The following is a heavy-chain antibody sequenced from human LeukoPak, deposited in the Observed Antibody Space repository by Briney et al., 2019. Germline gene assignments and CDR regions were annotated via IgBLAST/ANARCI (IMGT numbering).Heavy chain of an antibody. J-gene: IGHJ5*02. Sequence: SETLSLTCTVSGGSISSYYWSWIRQPPGKRLEWIGYIYYSGSTNYNPSLKSRVTISVDTSKNQFSLKLSSVTAADTAVYYCARSYSSSSFWFDPWGQGTLVTVSS. D-gene: IGHD6-6*01. V-gene: IGHV4-59*08. CDR2: IYYSGST. CDR1: GGSISSYY. CDR3: ARSYSSSSFWFDP.